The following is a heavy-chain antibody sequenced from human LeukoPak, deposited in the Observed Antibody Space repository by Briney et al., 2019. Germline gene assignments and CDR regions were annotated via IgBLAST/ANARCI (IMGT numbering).Heavy chain of an antibody. V-gene: IGHV1-2*02. Sequence: ASVKVSCKASEYTFTGYYMHWVRQAPGQGLEWMGWINPNSGGTNYAQKYQGRATMTTDTSTSTAYMELRSLRSDDTAVYYCARGILQHQYCGGDCYTPDYWGQGTLVTVSS. J-gene: IGHJ4*02. CDR2: INPNSGGT. CDR3: ARGILQHQYCGGDCYTPDY. CDR1: EYTFTGYY. D-gene: IGHD2-21*02.